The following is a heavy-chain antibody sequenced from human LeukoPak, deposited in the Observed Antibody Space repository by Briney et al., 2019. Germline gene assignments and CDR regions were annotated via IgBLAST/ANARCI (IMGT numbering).Heavy chain of an antibody. CDR2: ISSSGSTI. Sequence: TGGSLRLSCAASGFIFSSFGMNWVRQAPGKGLEWVSYISSSGSTIYYADSVKGRFTISRDNAKNSLYLQMNSLRAEDTAVCYCARDTGLLGRSPFDYWGQGTLVTVSS. J-gene: IGHJ4*02. CDR3: ARDTGLLGRSPFDY. D-gene: IGHD5-18*01. CDR1: GFIFSSFG. V-gene: IGHV3-48*04.